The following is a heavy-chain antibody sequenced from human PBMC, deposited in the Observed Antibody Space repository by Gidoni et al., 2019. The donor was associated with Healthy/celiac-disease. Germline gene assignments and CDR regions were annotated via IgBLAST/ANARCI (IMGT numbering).Heavy chain of an antibody. CDR2: INPNRGGT. J-gene: IGHJ6*02. CDR1: CYTFTGYS. Sequence: QVQLVQSRAEVKKPGASVKVSCKASCYTFTGYSMHWVRQAPGQGLEWMGWINPNRGGTNNAQKLQGRVTMTRDKSISTAYMELSRLRSDDTDVYYCARNYAGPHHYGMDVWGQGTTVTVSS. V-gene: IGHV1-2*02. CDR3: ARNYAGPHHYGMDV. D-gene: IGHD1-7*01.